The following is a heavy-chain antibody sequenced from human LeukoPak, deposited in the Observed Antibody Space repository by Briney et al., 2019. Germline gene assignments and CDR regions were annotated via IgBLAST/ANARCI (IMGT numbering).Heavy chain of an antibody. V-gene: IGHV4-59*01. D-gene: IGHD1-7*01. J-gene: IGHJ3*01. CDR3: ARVPGGGTAAN. CDR1: GGSISSYY. Sequence: SETLSLTCTVSGGSISSYYWSWIRQPPGMGLEWIGYIYYSGSTDYNPSLKSRVTMSVDTSKNQFSLKLSSVTAADTAVYYCARVPGGGTAANWGQGTMVTVSS. CDR2: IYYSGST.